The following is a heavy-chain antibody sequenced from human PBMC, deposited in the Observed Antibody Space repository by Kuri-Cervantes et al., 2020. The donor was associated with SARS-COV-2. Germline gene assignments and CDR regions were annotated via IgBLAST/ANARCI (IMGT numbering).Heavy chain of an antibody. V-gene: IGHV4-61*09. CDR2: IYTSGST. D-gene: IGHD3-3*01. CDR3: AREGSITIFGVVIIGWFDP. Sequence: SETLSLTCTVSGGSISSGSYYWSWIRQPAGKGLEWIGHIYTSGSTNYNPSLKSRVTISVDTSKNQFSLKLSSVTAADTAVYYCAREGSITIFGVVIIGWFDPWGQGTLVTVSS. J-gene: IGHJ5*02. CDR1: GGSISSGSYY.